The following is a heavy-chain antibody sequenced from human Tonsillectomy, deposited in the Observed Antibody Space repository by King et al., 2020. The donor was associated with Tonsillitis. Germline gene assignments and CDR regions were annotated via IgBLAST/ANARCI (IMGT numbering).Heavy chain of an antibody. CDR1: GFSLNTHEMR. D-gene: IGHD2-21*02. J-gene: IGHJ3*02. V-gene: IGHV2-70*04. CDR3: ARLCSGDCYPSHAFDI. CDR2: IDWDDDK. Sequence: QVTLKESGPALVKPKQTLTLTCTFSGFSLNTHEMRMAWIRQPPGKALEGLARIDWDDDKCYTTSLKTRLAISKDTSKNQVVLTVTNVDPADTATYFCARLCSGDCYPSHAFDIWGQGTMVTVSS.